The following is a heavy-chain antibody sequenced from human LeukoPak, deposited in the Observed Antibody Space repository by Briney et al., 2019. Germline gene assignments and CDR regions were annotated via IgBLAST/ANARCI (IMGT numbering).Heavy chain of an antibody. V-gene: IGHV1-46*01. CDR3: ARGFDVVVPAAFPPAEY. CDR1: GYTFTSYY. D-gene: IGHD2-2*01. Sequence: GASVKVSCKASGYTFTSYYMHWVRQAPGQGLEWMGIINPSGGSTSYAQKFQGRVTMTRDTSTSTVYMELSSLRSEDTAVYYCARGFDVVVPAAFPPAEYWGQGTLVTVSS. J-gene: IGHJ4*02. CDR2: INPSGGST.